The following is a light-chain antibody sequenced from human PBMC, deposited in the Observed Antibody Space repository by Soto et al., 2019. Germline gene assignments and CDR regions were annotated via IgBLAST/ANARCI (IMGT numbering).Light chain of an antibody. CDR2: DVN. V-gene: IGLV2-8*01. CDR3: SSYAGGNNWV. CDR1: SIDVGAHNY. J-gene: IGLJ3*02. Sequence: QSALTQPPSASGSPGQSLTISCTGTSIDVGAHNYVSWYQQNPGKAPKLMLYDVNKRPSGVPDRFSGSKSGNTASLTVSGLQAEDEADYYCSSYAGGNNWVFGGGTKVTVL.